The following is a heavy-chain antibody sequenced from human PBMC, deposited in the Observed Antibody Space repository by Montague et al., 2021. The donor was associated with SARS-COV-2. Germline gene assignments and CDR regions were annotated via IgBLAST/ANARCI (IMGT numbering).Heavy chain of an antibody. V-gene: IGHV4-39*01. CDR3: ARHDIFSNWFEP. J-gene: IGHJ5*02. D-gene: IGHD3-9*01. CDR2: FSYSGST. CDR1: GGSVSSNRYS. Sequence: SETLSLTCTVSGGSVSSNRYSWGWIRQPPGRGLEWIRTFSYSGSTYSNPSLNNRVSISRDTSRNHFSLKLTSVTTTDTAVYYCARHDIFSNWFEPWGQGTLVTVSS.